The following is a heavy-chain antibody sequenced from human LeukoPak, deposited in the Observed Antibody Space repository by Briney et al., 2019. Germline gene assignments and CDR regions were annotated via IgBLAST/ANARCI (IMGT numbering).Heavy chain of an antibody. D-gene: IGHD3-9*01. Sequence: PGGSLRLSCTASGFIFSNYAMSWVRQAPGKGLQWVGFVRSQAYGATTDYAASVKGRFTISRDDSKSIAYLQMNSLKAEDTAVYYCTRDPRNYDILTGSHSYFHYYYETDVWGQGTTVTVSS. V-gene: IGHV3-49*04. CDR1: GFIFSNYA. CDR3: TRDPRNYDILTGSHSYFHYYYETDV. CDR2: VRSQAYGATT. J-gene: IGHJ6*02.